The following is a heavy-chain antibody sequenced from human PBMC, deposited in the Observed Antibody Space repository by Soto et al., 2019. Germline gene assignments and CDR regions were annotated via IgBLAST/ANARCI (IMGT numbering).Heavy chain of an antibody. Sequence: QVQLQQWGAGLLKPSETLSLTCAVYGGSFSGYYWSWIRQPPGKGLEWIGEINHSGSTNYNPSLKSRVTISVDTSKNQFSLKLSSVTAADTAVYYCASSRVSLFDYWRQGTLVTVSS. V-gene: IGHV4-34*01. CDR2: INHSGST. J-gene: IGHJ4*02. D-gene: IGHD6-13*01. CDR3: ASSRVSLFDY. CDR1: GGSFSGYY.